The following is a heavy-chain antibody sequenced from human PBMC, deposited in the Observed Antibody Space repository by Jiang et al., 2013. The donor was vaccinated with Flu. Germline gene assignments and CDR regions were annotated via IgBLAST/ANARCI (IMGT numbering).Heavy chain of an antibody. Sequence: SGAEVKKPGASVKVSRKASGYIFNNYALHWVRQAPGQRLEWMGWINTDNGFTKYSEKFQGRVTFTRDTSANTAYMGLSSLTSEDTALYFCARFSSIAMAGALVLDYWGQG. CDR3: ARFSSIAMAGALVLDY. D-gene: IGHD6-19*01. V-gene: IGHV1-3*04. CDR2: INTDNGFT. J-gene: IGHJ4*02. CDR1: GYIFNNYA.